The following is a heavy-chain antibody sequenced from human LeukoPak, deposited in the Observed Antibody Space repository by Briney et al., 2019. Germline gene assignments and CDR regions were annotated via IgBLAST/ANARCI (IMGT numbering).Heavy chain of an antibody. CDR3: ARWYGDYDNDAFDI. J-gene: IGHJ3*02. V-gene: IGHV4-39*01. CDR1: GGSISSSSYY. CDR2: IYYSGST. D-gene: IGHD4-17*01. Sequence: SETKSLTCTVSGGSISSSSYYWCWIRQPPGKGLEWIGSIYYSGSTYYNPSLKSRVTISVDTSKNQFSLKLSSVTAADAAVYYCARWYGDYDNDAFDIWGQGTMVTVSS.